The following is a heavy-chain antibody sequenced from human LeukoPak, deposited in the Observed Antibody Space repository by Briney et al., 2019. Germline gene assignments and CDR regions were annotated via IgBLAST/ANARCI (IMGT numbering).Heavy chain of an antibody. V-gene: IGHV4-34*01. Sequence: PSETLSLTCAVYGGSFSGYYWSWIRQPPGKGLEWIGEINHSGSTNYNPSLKSRVTISVDTSKNQFSLKLSSVTAADTAVYYCARDQEGEVDYWGQGTLVTVSS. CDR3: ARDQEGEVDY. D-gene: IGHD3-10*01. CDR1: GGSFSGYY. J-gene: IGHJ4*02. CDR2: INHSGST.